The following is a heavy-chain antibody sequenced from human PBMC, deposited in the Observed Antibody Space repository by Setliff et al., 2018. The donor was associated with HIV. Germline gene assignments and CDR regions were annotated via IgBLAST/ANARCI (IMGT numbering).Heavy chain of an antibody. CDR2: FYYDGSA. J-gene: IGHJ6*04. CDR1: GASMISYY. D-gene: IGHD3-16*01. V-gene: IGHV4-59*01. Sequence: SETLSLTCTISGASMISYYWNWVRQPPGRGLEWIGYFYYDGSAKYNPSLKSRVAISAGTSKYQFSLTLRSVTAADTAVYYCARDPGSSFYNYKFLDTWGKGTTVTVSS. CDR3: ARDPGSSFYNYKFLDT.